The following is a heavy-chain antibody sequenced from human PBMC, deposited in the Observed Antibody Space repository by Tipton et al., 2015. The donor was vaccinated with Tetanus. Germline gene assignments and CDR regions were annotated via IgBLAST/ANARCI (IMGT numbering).Heavy chain of an antibody. CDR2: ISGSRLTP. Sequence: SGFTFKSYTMNWVRQAPGNGLEWVAAISGSRLTPYYADSVKGRFTISRDNSKNTVSLQLNSLRADDTAIYYCAKEALGVLNLWGKGTTVIVSS. J-gene: IGHJ6*04. D-gene: IGHD1-14*01. CDR3: AKEALGVLNL. CDR1: GFTFKSYT. V-gene: IGHV3-23*01.